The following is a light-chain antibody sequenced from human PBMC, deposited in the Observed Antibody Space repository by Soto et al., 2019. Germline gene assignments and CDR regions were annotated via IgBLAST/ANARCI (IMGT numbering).Light chain of an antibody. V-gene: IGLV3-21*02. CDR1: IIGGRS. CDR3: QIWDGSSDHPGV. J-gene: IGLJ3*02. Sequence: SYELTQPPSVSVAPGQTARITCGGNIIGGRSVYWHRQKPGQAPVLVIYDDNDRPSGIPERFAGSNSGNMATLTITRVEAGDEADYYCQIWDGSSDHPGVFGGGTKLTVL. CDR2: DDN.